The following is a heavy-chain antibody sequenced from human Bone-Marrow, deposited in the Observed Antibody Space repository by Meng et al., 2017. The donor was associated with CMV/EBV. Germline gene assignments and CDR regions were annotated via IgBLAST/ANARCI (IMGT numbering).Heavy chain of an antibody. CDR3: TTALLWFGEFSTFDY. D-gene: IGHD3-10*01. J-gene: IGHJ4*02. CDR1: FTFSNAW. V-gene: IGHV3-15*01. CDR2: IQTKTDGGTA. Sequence: FTFSNAWMSWVRQAPGKGLEWVGRIQTKTDGGTADYAAPVKGRFTISRDDSKNTLYLQMNSLKTEDTAVYYCTTALLWFGEFSTFDYWGQGTLVTVSS.